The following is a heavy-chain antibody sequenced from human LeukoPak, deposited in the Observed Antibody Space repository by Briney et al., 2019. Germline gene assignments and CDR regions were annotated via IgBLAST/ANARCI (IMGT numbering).Heavy chain of an antibody. Sequence: GRSLRLSCAASGFTFSTYGMHWVRQAPGKGLEWVAVISYDGSNKYYADSVKGRFTISRDNSKNTLYLQMNSLRAEDTGVYYCAKDPDYVRGYSYPNYWGQGTLVTVSS. J-gene: IGHJ4*02. CDR2: ISYDGSNK. V-gene: IGHV3-30*18. CDR3: AKDPDYVRGYSYPNY. D-gene: IGHD5-18*01. CDR1: GFTFSTYG.